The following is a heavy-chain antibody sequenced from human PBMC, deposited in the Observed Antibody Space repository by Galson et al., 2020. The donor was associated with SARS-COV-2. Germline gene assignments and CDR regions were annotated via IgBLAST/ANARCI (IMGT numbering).Heavy chain of an antibody. V-gene: IGHV3-21*01. Sequence: GGSLRLSCAASGFAFSSYTMNWVRQAPGKGLEWVSSISPTDTYTYYADSVRGRFTISRDNAKNSLYLQMNSLRAEDTALYYCARDSLWGISSGWYFSYMDVWGKGATVTVSS. CDR3: ARDSLWGISSGWYFSYMDV. J-gene: IGHJ6*03. D-gene: IGHD6-19*01. CDR2: ISPTDTYT. CDR1: GFAFSSYT.